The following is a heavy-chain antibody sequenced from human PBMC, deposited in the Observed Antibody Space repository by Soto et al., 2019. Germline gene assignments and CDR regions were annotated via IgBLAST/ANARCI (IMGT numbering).Heavy chain of an antibody. J-gene: IGHJ4*02. V-gene: IGHV1-18*04. CDR1: GYTFTSYG. Sequence: GASVKVSCKASGYTFTSYGISWVRQAPGQGLEWMGWISAYNGNTNYAQKLQGRVTMTTDTSTSTAYMELRSLRSDDTAVYYCARDRAPFGHYDFDYWGQGTLVTVSS. CDR3: ARDRAPFGHYDFDY. D-gene: IGHD5-12*01. CDR2: ISAYNGNT.